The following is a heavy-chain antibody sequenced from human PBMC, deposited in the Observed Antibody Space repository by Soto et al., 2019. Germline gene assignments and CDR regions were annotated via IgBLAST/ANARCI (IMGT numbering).Heavy chain of an antibody. J-gene: IGHJ3*02. CDR2: IYSGGST. V-gene: IGHV3-53*01. D-gene: IGHD4-4*01. CDR1: GFTVSSNY. CDR3: ARDIRAGNSAGGAFDI. Sequence: GVSLRLSCAASGFTVSSNYMSWVRQAPGKGLEWVSVIYSGGSTYYADSVKGRFTISRDNSKNTLYLQMNSLRAEDTAVYYCARDIRAGNSAGGAFDIWGQGTMVTVSS.